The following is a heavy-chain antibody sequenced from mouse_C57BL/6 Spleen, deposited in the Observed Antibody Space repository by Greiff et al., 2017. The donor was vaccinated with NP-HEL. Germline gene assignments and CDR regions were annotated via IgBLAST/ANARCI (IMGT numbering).Heavy chain of an antibody. CDR2: IDPSDSYT. Sequence: VQLQQSGAELVMPGASVKLSCKASGYTFTSYWMHWVKQRPGQGLEWIGEIDPSDSYTNYNQKFKGKSTLTVDKSSSTAYMQLSSLTSEDSAVYYCARAVQAMDYWGQGTSVTVSS. D-gene: IGHD1-1*01. J-gene: IGHJ4*01. CDR1: GYTFTSYW. CDR3: ARAVQAMDY. V-gene: IGHV1-69*01.